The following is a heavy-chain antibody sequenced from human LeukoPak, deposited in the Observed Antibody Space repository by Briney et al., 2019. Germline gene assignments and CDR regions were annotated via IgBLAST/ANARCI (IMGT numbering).Heavy chain of an antibody. CDR3: ARDYQNYYDSSGYYWVVAFDI. Sequence: PSETLSLTCSVSGGSFDSKYWSWIRQPPGKGLEWIGYIYTSGSTYYNPSLKSRVTISVDTSKNQFSLKLSSVTAADTAVYYCARDYQNYYDSSGYYWVVAFDIWGQGTMVTVSS. V-gene: IGHV4-4*09. CDR2: IYTSGST. D-gene: IGHD3-22*01. CDR1: GGSFDSKY. J-gene: IGHJ3*02.